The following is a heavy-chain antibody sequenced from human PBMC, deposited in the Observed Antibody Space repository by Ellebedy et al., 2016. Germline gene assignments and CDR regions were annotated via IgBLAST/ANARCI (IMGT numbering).Heavy chain of an antibody. D-gene: IGHD3-22*01. CDR2: IHSSGAT. Sequence: SETLSLTXTVSGASILSSSYYWGWIRQPPGKGLVWIATIHSSGATYYNPSLKSAVTVSLGTSKNQFSLKVSSVTAADTAVYYCARLDTYDSSSGWLDYWGQGTLVTVSS. CDR1: GASILSSSYY. J-gene: IGHJ4*02. CDR3: ARLDTYDSSSGWLDY. V-gene: IGHV4-39*07.